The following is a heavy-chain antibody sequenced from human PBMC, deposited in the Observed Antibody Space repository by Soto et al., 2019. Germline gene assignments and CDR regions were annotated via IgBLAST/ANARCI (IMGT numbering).Heavy chain of an antibody. CDR3: ARATYHWNHEY. J-gene: IGHJ4*02. CDR1: GFPLEKYG. D-gene: IGHD1-1*01. Sequence: GGSLRLSCAVSGFPLEKYGMNWVRQAPGKGLEWVSSISFSGDYIYYADSVKGRFTISRDNARNSLYLQMNCLGVDHTALYFCARATYHWNHEYWGQGTQVTVSA. V-gene: IGHV3-21*01. CDR2: ISFSGDYI.